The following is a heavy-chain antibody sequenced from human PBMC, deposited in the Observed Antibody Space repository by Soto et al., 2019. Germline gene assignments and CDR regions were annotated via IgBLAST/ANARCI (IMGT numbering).Heavy chain of an antibody. D-gene: IGHD4-17*01. CDR3: AKEGDYGDYAGENWFDS. V-gene: IGHV3-74*01. CDR1: GFTFFAYW. J-gene: IGHJ5*01. CDR2: INSDGSHT. Sequence: EVQLVESGGGLVQTGGSLRLSCAASGFTFFAYWIHWVRQVPGKGLVWVSRINSDGSHTSYVDSVRGRFTISRDNSKNTVYLQMNSLTAEDTAVYSCAKEGDYGDYAGENWFDSWGQGSLVTVSS.